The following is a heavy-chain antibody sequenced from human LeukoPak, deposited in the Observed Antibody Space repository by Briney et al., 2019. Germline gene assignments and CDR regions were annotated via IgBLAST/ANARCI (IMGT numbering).Heavy chain of an antibody. CDR2: IYTSGST. V-gene: IGHV4-61*02. D-gene: IGHD5-12*01. CDR3: ARAAGYDRWGYYFDY. Sequence: SETLSLTCTVSGGSISSGSYYWSWIRQPAGKGLEWIGRIYTSGSTNYNPSLKSRVTISVDTSKNQFSLKLSSVTAADTAVYYCARAAGYDRWGYYFDYWGRGTLVTVSS. CDR1: GGSISSGSYY. J-gene: IGHJ4*02.